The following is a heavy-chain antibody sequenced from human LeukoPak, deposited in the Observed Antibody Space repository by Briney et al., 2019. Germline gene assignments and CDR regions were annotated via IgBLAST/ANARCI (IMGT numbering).Heavy chain of an antibody. V-gene: IGHV3-23*01. Sequence: PGGSLRLSCAASGFTFSSYWMHWVRQAPGKGLVWVSVISGSGTNTYYADSVKGRFTISRDNSKNTLYLQMNSLRAEDTALYYCVKHSAPVLAAARFDYWGQGNLVTVSS. CDR3: VKHSAPVLAAARFDY. CDR2: ISGSGTNT. J-gene: IGHJ4*02. CDR1: GFTFSSYW. D-gene: IGHD2-2*01.